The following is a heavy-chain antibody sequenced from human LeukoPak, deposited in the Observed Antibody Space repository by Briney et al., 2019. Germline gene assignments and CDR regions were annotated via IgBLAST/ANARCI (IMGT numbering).Heavy chain of an antibody. J-gene: IGHJ4*02. CDR3: ARRGRFGAAHNFDY. Sequence: SETLSLTCAVSGGSISSSNWWSWVRQPPGKGLEWIGEIYHSGSTNYNPSLKSRVTISVDKSKNQFSLKLSSETAADTAVYYCARRGRFGAAHNFDYWGQGTLVTVSS. CDR1: GGSISSSNW. CDR2: IYHSGST. V-gene: IGHV4-4*02. D-gene: IGHD3-3*01.